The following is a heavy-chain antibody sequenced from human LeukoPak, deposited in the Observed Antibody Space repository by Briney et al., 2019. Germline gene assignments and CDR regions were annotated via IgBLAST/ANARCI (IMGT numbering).Heavy chain of an antibody. CDR2: IRYDGNNK. CDR1: GFPFSDYV. CDR3: AKDYSKTSYYGSGTYYRPNWFDP. V-gene: IGHV3-30*02. D-gene: IGHD3-10*01. Sequence: GGSLRLSCAASGFPFSDYVMHWVRQAPGKGLEWVAVIRYDGNNKYYADSVKGRFTISRDNSKNTLYLQMNSLRAEDTAVYYCAKDYSKTSYYGSGTYYRPNWFDPWGQGTLVTVSS. J-gene: IGHJ5*02.